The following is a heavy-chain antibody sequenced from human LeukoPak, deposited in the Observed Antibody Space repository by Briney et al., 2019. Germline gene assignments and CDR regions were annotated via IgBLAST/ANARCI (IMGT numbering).Heavy chain of an antibody. CDR3: ARGRSVVLRFLEWSQFDY. J-gene: IGHJ4*02. CDR1: GYTFTSYY. CDR2: INPSGGST. Sequence: ASVKVSCKASGYTFTSYYMHWVRQAPGQGLEWMGIINPSGGSTSYAQKFQGRVTMTRDTSTSTAYMELSSLRSEDTAVYYCARGRSVVLRFLEWSQFDYWGQGTLVTVSS. V-gene: IGHV1-46*01. D-gene: IGHD3-3*01.